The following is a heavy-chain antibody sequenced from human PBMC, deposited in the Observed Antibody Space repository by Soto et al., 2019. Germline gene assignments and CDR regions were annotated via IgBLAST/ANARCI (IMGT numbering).Heavy chain of an antibody. V-gene: IGHV3-30*18. CDR2: ISYDGSNK. D-gene: IGHD2-15*01. CDR3: AKELDRYCSGGSCRIPDY. Sequence: GGSLRLSCAASGFTFSSYGMHWVRQAPGKGLEWVAVISYDGSNKYYADSVKGRFTISRDNSKNTLYLQMNSLRAEDTAVYYCAKELDRYCSGGSCRIPDYWGQGTLVTVSS. J-gene: IGHJ4*02. CDR1: GFTFSSYG.